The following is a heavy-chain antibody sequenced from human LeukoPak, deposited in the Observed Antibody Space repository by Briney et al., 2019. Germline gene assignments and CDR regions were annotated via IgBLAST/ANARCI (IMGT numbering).Heavy chain of an antibody. CDR3: ARDHYGSGSYSQYFDY. V-gene: IGHV1-18*04. CDR1: GYTFTSYG. D-gene: IGHD3-10*01. CDR2: MSAYNGNT. Sequence: ASVKVSCKASGYTFTSYGISWVRQAPGQGLEWMGWMSAYNGNTNYAQKLQGRVTMTTDTSTSTAYMELRSLRSDDTPVYYCARDHYGSGSYSQYFDYWGQGTLVTVSS. J-gene: IGHJ4*02.